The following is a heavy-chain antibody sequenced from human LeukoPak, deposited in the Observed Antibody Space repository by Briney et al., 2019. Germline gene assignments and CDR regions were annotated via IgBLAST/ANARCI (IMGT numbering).Heavy chain of an antibody. J-gene: IGHJ6*02. CDR2: LYSGGTT. CDR1: GFTVSSNY. D-gene: IGHD1-26*01. Sequence: QTGGSLRLSCAASGFTVSSNYMSWVRQAPGKGLEWVSVLYSGGTTYYADSVKGRFIISRDNSKNTLYLQISSLRAEDTAVYYCARSYGTYYYGMDVWGQGTTVTVSS. V-gene: IGHV3-53*01. CDR3: ARSYGTYYYGMDV.